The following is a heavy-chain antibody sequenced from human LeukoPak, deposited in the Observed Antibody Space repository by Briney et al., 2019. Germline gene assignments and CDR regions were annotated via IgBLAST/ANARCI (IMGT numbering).Heavy chain of an antibody. V-gene: IGHV4-39*07. J-gene: IGHJ4*02. CDR3: ARGVAQASRHIDY. CDR1: DNSFSSSTYY. CDR2: IYYGGST. D-gene: IGHD2-15*01. Sequence: SETLSLTCTISDNSFSSSTYYWAWIRQPPGKGLEWIGNIYYGGSTYSYPSLKSRVTISRDTSKNQFSLHLTSVTAADTAVYYCARGVAQASRHIDYWGQGTLVTVSS.